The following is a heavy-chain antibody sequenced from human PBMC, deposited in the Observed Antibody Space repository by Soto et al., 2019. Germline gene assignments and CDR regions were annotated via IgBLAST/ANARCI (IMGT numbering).Heavy chain of an antibody. CDR3: ARDHGSGRPILYGMDV. CDR1: GGTFSSYA. Sequence: QVQLVQSGAEVKKPGSSVKVSCKASGGTFSSYAISWVRQAPGQGLEWMGGIIPIFGTANYAQKFQGRVTITADESTSTAYMELSSLRSEDTDVYYCARDHGSGRPILYGMDVWGQGTTVTVSS. CDR2: IIPIFGTA. J-gene: IGHJ6*02. D-gene: IGHD3-10*01. V-gene: IGHV1-69*01.